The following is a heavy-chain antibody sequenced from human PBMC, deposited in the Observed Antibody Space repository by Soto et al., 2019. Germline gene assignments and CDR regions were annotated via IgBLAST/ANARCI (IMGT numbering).Heavy chain of an antibody. CDR1: GGSISTYY. D-gene: IGHD6-25*01. J-gene: IGHJ5*02. V-gene: IGHV4-59*01. Sequence: SETLSLTCTVSGGSISTYYWSWIRQPPGKGLEWIGYIYYDGSTSYNPSLRSRVTISVDTSKNQFSLILSSVTSADTAVYYCARDQLSSGLYVWFDPWGQGILVTVSS. CDR3: ARDQLSSGLYVWFDP. CDR2: IYYDGST.